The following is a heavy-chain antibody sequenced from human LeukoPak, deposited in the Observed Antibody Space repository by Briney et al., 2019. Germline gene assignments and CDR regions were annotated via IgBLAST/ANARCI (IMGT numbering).Heavy chain of an antibody. J-gene: IGHJ4*02. Sequence: PGGSLRLSCVASGFPIADFAMHWVRQAPGKGLEWVSLISGDGVSTFYADSVKGRFSISRDNSKNSLSLEMNSLGTEDTVMYYCARESGKFDYWGQGTLVAVSS. CDR3: ARESGKFDY. CDR1: GFPIADFA. V-gene: IGHV3-43*02. CDR2: ISGDGVST.